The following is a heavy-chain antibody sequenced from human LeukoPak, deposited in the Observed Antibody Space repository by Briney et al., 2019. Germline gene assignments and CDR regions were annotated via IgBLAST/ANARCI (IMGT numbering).Heavy chain of an antibody. D-gene: IGHD4/OR15-4a*01. Sequence: SETLSLTCIVSGGPITGSSYNWGWIRQPPGQGLEWIGNINYSGSTNYNPSLKSRVTISVDTSKSQFSLKVNSVTATDTAVYYCARRPTNYGTDYWGQGTLVTVSS. CDR2: INYSGST. CDR1: GGPITGSSYN. V-gene: IGHV4-39*01. CDR3: ARRPTNYGTDY. J-gene: IGHJ4*02.